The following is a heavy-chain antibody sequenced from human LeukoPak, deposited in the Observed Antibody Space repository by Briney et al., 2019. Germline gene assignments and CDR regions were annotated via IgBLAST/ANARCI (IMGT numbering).Heavy chain of an antibody. V-gene: IGHV4-59*01. Sequence: SETLSLTCTVSGGSISSYYWSWIRQPPGKGLEWIGYIYYSGSTNYNPSLKSRVTLSVDTSKNQFSLKLSSVTAADTAVYYCARESSSSWYGNWFDPWGQGTLVTVSS. D-gene: IGHD6-13*01. CDR1: GGSISSYY. J-gene: IGHJ5*02. CDR2: IYYSGST. CDR3: ARESSSSWYGNWFDP.